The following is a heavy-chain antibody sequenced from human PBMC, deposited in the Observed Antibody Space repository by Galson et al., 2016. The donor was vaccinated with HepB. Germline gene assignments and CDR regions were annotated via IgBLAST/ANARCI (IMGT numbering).Heavy chain of an antibody. J-gene: IGHJ4*02. D-gene: IGHD6-13*01. Sequence: SLRLSCAASGFRLSGYWMSWVRQAPGKGLEWVANINRDGSERNYVDSVKGRFTISRDNAKNSLYLQMNSLRAEDTAVYYCARSKGIAAAVGTFDSWGQGTLVTVSS. CDR3: ARSKGIAAAVGTFDS. V-gene: IGHV3-7*01. CDR2: INRDGSER. CDR1: GFRLSGYW.